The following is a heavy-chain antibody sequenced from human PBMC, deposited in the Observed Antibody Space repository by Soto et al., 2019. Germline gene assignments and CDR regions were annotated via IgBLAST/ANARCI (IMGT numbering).Heavy chain of an antibody. J-gene: IGHJ6*02. D-gene: IGHD3-10*01. CDR3: AKDQLRGVRGVITYYYGMDV. Sequence: QVQLVESGGGVVQPGRSLRLSCAASGFTFSSYGMHWVRQAPGKGLEWVAVISYDGSNKYYADSVKGRFTISRDNSKNTLYLQMTSLRAEGTAVYYCAKDQLRGVRGVITYYYGMDVWGPGTTVTVSS. V-gene: IGHV3-30*18. CDR2: ISYDGSNK. CDR1: GFTFSSYG.